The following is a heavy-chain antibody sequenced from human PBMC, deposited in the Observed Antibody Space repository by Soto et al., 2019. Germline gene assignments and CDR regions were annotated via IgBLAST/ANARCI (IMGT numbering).Heavy chain of an antibody. Sequence: SVKVSCKASGGTFSSYAISWVRQAPGQGLEWMGGIIPIFGTANYAQKFQCRVTITADESTSTAYMELSSLRSEDTAVYYCARDKGIQLWSNYYYYGMDVWGQGTTVTVSS. CDR1: GGTFSSYA. V-gene: IGHV1-69*13. CDR3: ARDKGIQLWSNYYYYGMDV. D-gene: IGHD5-18*01. CDR2: IIPIFGTA. J-gene: IGHJ6*02.